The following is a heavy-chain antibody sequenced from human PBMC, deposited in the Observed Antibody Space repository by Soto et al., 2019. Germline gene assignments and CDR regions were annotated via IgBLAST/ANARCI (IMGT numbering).Heavy chain of an antibody. V-gene: IGHV1-2*02. J-gene: IGHJ4*02. CDR1: GHTFTGHH. CDR3: GLEPTGTGGFDY. D-gene: IGHD7-27*01. CDR2: IDLDSSHT. Sequence: QVQLVQSGPEVKMPGASVKVSCKASGHTFTGHHMHWVRQAPGQGLEWMAYIDLDSSHTKYAQRFQSRVTTTRDTSITTAYMELSGLRSDDTALYYCGLEPTGTGGFDYWGQGTLLTVSS.